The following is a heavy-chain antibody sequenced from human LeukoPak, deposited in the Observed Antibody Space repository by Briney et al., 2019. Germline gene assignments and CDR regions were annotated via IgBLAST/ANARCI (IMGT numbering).Heavy chain of an antibody. CDR3: ARVDDFWSGYHFDY. J-gene: IGHJ4*02. CDR1: GGTFSSYA. V-gene: IGHV1-69*05. Sequence: SVKVSCKASGGTFSSYAISWVRQAPGQGLEWMGGIIPIFGTANYAQKFQGRVTITTDESTSTAYMELSSRRSEDTAVYYCARVDDFWSGYHFDYWGQGTLVTVSS. CDR2: IIPIFGTA. D-gene: IGHD3-3*01.